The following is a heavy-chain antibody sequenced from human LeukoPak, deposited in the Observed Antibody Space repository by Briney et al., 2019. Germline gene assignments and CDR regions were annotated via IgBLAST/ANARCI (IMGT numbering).Heavy chain of an antibody. D-gene: IGHD3-22*01. J-gene: IGHJ4*02. V-gene: IGHV3-30-3*01. CDR3: ARGSGGYAFDY. CDR2: ISYDGSNK. CDR1: GFTFSSYA. Sequence: GGSLRLSCAASGFTFSSYAMHWVRQAPGKGLEWVAVISYDGSNKYYADSVKGRFTISRDNSKNTLYLQMNSLRAEDTAVYFCARGSGGYAFDYWGQGTLVTVSS.